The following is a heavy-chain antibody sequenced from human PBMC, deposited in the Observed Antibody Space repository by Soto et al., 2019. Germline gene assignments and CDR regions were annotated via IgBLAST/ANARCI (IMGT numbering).Heavy chain of an antibody. CDR3: GRRAGSSFYLQYGMDV. CDR1: GYTFTSYA. Sequence: ASVKVSCKASGYTFTSYAMHWVRQAPGQKLEWMGWINAGNGNAKHSQKLQGRVTIPRDTSASTAYMELSSLKASDTAMYYCGRRAGSSFYLQYGMDVWGQGTTVTVS. V-gene: IGHV1-3*01. CDR2: INAGNGNA. J-gene: IGHJ6*02. D-gene: IGHD2-2*01.